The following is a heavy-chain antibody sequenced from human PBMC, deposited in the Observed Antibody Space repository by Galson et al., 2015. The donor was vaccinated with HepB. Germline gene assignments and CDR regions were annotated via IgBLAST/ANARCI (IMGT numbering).Heavy chain of an antibody. CDR2: IYYSGST. V-gene: IGHV4-59*08. D-gene: IGHD3-22*01. CDR1: GGSISSYY. CDR3: AATYYYDSSGYSGAFDI. Sequence: SETLSLTCTVSGGSISSYYWSWIRQPPGKGLEWIGYIYYSGSTNYNPSLKSRVTISVDTSKNQFSLKLSSVTAADTAVYYCAATYYYDSSGYSGAFDIWGQGTMVTVSS. J-gene: IGHJ3*02.